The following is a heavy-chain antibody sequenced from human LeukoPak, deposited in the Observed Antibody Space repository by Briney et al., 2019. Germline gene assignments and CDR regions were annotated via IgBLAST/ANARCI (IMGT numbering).Heavy chain of an antibody. D-gene: IGHD3-22*01. CDR3: ARHGKVSYYYDSSGLQNDY. Sequence: GGSLRLSCAASGFTFSSYSMNWVRQAPGKGLEWVSSISSSSSYIYYADSVKGRFTISRDNAKNSLYLQINSLRAEDTAVYYCARHGKVSYYYDSSGLQNDYWGQGILVTVSS. J-gene: IGHJ4*02. CDR2: ISSSSSYI. V-gene: IGHV3-21*01. CDR1: GFTFSSYS.